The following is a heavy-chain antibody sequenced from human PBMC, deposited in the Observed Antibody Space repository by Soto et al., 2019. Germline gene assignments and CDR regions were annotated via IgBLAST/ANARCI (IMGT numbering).Heavy chain of an antibody. Sequence: QMQLLESGGGVVQPGKALRLSCAASGFAFNSHSMHWVRQAPGKGLEWLALMTSDGSSKFYADSVKGRCTISRDNSKNTLYLAMNSLRSEDTAVYYCARVRVIRYTGYELDLWGQGTLVTVSS. J-gene: IGHJ5*02. CDR2: MTSDGSSK. CDR3: ARVRVIRYTGYELDL. CDR1: GFAFNSHS. D-gene: IGHD3-9*01. V-gene: IGHV3-30-3*01.